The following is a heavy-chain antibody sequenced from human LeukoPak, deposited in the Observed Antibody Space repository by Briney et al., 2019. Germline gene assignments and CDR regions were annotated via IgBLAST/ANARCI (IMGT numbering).Heavy chain of an antibody. CDR3: VRVRYSSSSHYMDV. CDR1: GFTFSSYE. D-gene: IGHD6-6*01. V-gene: IGHV3-48*03. J-gene: IGHJ6*03. Sequence: GGSLRLSCAASGFTFSSYEMNWVRQAPGKGLEWVSYISSSGSTIYYADSVKGRFTISRDNAKKSLYLEMNSLRAEDTAVYYCVRVRYSSSSHYMDVWGKGTTVTVSS. CDR2: ISSSGSTI.